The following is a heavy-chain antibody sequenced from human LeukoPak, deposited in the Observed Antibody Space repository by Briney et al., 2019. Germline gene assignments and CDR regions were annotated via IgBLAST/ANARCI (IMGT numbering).Heavy chain of an antibody. CDR3: ARNLYYGMDV. J-gene: IGHJ6*02. CDR1: GYTFTGYY. V-gene: IGHV1-18*04. CDR2: ISAYNGNT. Sequence: ASVKVSCKASGYTFTGYYMHWVRQAPGQGLEWMGWISAYNGNTNYAQKLQGRVTMTTDTSTSTAYMELRSLRSDDTAVYYCARNLYYGMDVWGQGTTVTVSS.